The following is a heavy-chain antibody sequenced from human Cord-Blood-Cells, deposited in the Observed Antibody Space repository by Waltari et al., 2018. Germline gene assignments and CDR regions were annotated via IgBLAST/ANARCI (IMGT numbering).Heavy chain of an antibody. Sequence: QVQLVQSGAEVKKPGASVKVSCKASGYTFTSYGISWVRQAPGQGLEWMGWISAYKGNTTCAQKLQGRVTMTTDTSTSTAYMELRSLRSDDTAVYYCARDRRYCSSTSCYYYGMDVWGQGTTVTVSS. CDR3: ARDRRYCSSTSCYYYGMDV. J-gene: IGHJ6*02. D-gene: IGHD2-2*01. CDR2: ISAYKGNT. V-gene: IGHV1-18*01. CDR1: GYTFTSYG.